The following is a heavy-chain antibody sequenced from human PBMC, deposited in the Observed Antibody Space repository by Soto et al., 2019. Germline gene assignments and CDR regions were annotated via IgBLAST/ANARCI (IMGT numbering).Heavy chain of an antibody. CDR2: INHRGST. CDR1: GGSFSGYY. J-gene: IGHJ6*02. Sequence: QVQLQQWGAGLLKPSETLSLTCAVYGGSFSGYYWSWIRQPPGKGLEWIGEINHRGSTNYNPSLKRRVTISVDPSKNQFSLKLNSVTAADTAVYYCARGSRVKIPAASGRDYYYHGLDVWGQGTAVTVSS. D-gene: IGHD6-25*01. CDR3: ARGSRVKIPAASGRDYYYHGLDV. V-gene: IGHV4-34*01.